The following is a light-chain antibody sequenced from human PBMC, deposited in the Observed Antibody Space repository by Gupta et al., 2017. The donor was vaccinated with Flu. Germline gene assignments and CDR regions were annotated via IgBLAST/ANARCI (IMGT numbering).Light chain of an antibody. CDR3: QQYDSSVYS. CDR1: QSRWRSSNNKNY. CDR2: WAS. Sequence: SLGERASVNCKSSQSRWRSSNNKNYLAWYQQKPGQPPNLLIYWASSRESGVPDRFSGSGSGTDFTLTINSLQAEDVAVYYCQQYDSSVYSFGQGTKMEIK. V-gene: IGKV4-1*01. J-gene: IGKJ2*01.